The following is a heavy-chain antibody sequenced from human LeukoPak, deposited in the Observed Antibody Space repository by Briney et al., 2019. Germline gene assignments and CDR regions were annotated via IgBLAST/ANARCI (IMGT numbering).Heavy chain of an antibody. CDR1: GFTFSSYA. J-gene: IGHJ4*02. V-gene: IGHV3-30-3*01. CDR3: ARSVSGVWLFDY. D-gene: IGHD5/OR15-5a*01. Sequence: GGSLRLSCAASGFTFSSYAMHWVRQAPGKGLEWVSVSSSDETYKFYADSVRGRFTISRDNSKNRLYLQMSDLRAEDTAVYFCARSVSGVWLFDYWGRGTLVTVSS. CDR2: SSSDETYK.